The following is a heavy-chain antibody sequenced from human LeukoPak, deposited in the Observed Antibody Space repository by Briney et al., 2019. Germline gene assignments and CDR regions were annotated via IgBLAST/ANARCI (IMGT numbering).Heavy chain of an antibody. Sequence: GGSLRLSCAASGFTFSSYWVSWVRQAPGKGLEWVANIKQDGSEKYYVDSVKGRFTISRDNAKNSLYLQMNSLRAEDTAVYYCARGQTTVTNWGQGTLATVSS. J-gene: IGHJ4*02. CDR2: IKQDGSEK. V-gene: IGHV3-7*03. D-gene: IGHD4-17*01. CDR1: GFTFSSYW. CDR3: ARGQTTVTN.